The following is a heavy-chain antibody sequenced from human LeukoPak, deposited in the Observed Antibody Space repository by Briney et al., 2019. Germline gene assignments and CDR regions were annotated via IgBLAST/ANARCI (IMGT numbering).Heavy chain of an antibody. CDR2: ISYDGSNK. Sequence: GRSLRLSCAASGFTFNSYGMHWVRQAPGKGLEWVAVISYDGSNKYYADSVKGRFTISRDNPKNTLYLQMNSLRAEDTAVYYCAKRSPNLEMDVWGQGTTVTVSS. CDR1: GFTFNSYG. CDR3: AKRSPNLEMDV. D-gene: IGHD3-3*01. V-gene: IGHV3-30*18. J-gene: IGHJ6*02.